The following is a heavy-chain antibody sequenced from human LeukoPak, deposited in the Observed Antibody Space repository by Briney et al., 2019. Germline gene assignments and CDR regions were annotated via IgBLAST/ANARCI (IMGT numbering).Heavy chain of an antibody. CDR1: GGSFSGYY. D-gene: IGHD2-15*01. V-gene: IGHV4-34*01. CDR2: INHSGST. Sequence: PSETLSLTCAVYGGSFSGYYWSWIRQPPGKGLEWIGEINHSGSTNYNPSLKSRVTISVDTSKNQFSLKLSSVTAADTAVYYCARGYCSGSTCYLAFDIWGQGTMVTVSS. J-gene: IGHJ3*02. CDR3: ARGYCSGSTCYLAFDI.